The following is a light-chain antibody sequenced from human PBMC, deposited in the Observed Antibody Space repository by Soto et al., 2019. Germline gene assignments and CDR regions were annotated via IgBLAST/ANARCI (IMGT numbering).Light chain of an antibody. CDR3: QQYFASSWT. J-gene: IGKJ1*01. V-gene: IGKV3-20*01. Sequence: EIVLTQSPGTLSSSPGEIATLSCRASQSVSSSYLAWYQHKPGQAPRLLIYATSSRATVIPDRFGGSGSGTDFTLTISRLEPEDFAVYYCQQYFASSWTFGQGTKVDIK. CDR1: QSVSSSY. CDR2: ATS.